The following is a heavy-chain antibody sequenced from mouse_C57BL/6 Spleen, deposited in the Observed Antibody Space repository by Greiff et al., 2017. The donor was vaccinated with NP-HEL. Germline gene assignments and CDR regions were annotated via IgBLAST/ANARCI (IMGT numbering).Heavy chain of an antibody. Sequence: LVESGAELMKPGASVKLSCKATGYTFTGYWLEWVKQRPGHGLEWIGEILPGSGSTNYNEKFKGKATFTADTSSNTAYMQLSSLTTEDSAIYYCARSPTTVEGWYFDVWGTGTTVTVSS. V-gene: IGHV1-9*01. CDR1: GYTFTGYW. D-gene: IGHD1-1*01. CDR2: ILPGSGST. J-gene: IGHJ1*03. CDR3: ARSPTTVEGWYFDV.